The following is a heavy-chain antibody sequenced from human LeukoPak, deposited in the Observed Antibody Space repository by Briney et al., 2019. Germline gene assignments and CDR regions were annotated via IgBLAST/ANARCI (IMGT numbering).Heavy chain of an antibody. CDR1: GFTFSSYW. J-gene: IGHJ5*02. D-gene: IGHD3-3*01. V-gene: IGHV3-7*01. Sequence: QSGGSLRLSCAASGFTFSSYWMSWVRQAPGKGLEWVANIKQDGSEKYYVDSVKGRFTISRDNAKNSLYLQMNSLRAEDTAVYYCARGGIFRDFWSGYLKYNWFDPWGQGTLVTVSS. CDR2: IKQDGSEK. CDR3: ARGGIFRDFWSGYLKYNWFDP.